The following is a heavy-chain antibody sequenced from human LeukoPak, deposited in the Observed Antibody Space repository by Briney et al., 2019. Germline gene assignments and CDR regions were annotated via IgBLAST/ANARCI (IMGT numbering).Heavy chain of an antibody. CDR1: GFTFSSYA. Sequence: GRSLRLSCAASGFTFSSYAMHWVRQAPGKGLEWVAVISYDGSNKYYADSVKGRFTISRDNSKNTLYLQMNSLRAEDTAVYYCARDAPLYGSGSYSNYFDYWGQGTLVTVSS. V-gene: IGHV3-30*04. CDR3: ARDAPLYGSGSYSNYFDY. J-gene: IGHJ4*02. CDR2: ISYDGSNK. D-gene: IGHD3-10*01.